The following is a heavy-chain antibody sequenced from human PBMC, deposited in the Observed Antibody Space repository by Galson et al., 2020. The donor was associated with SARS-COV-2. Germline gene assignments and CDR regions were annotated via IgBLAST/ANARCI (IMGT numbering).Heavy chain of an antibody. Sequence: GGSLRLSCAASGFTFSSYSMNWVRQAPGKGLEWVSYISSSSSTIYYADSVKGRFTISRDNAKNSLYLQMNSLRDEDTAVYYCARDNDYYGSGANFDYWGQGTLVTVSS. CDR3: ARDNDYYGSGANFDY. D-gene: IGHD3-10*01. J-gene: IGHJ4*02. CDR1: GFTFSSYS. CDR2: ISSSSSTI. V-gene: IGHV3-48*02.